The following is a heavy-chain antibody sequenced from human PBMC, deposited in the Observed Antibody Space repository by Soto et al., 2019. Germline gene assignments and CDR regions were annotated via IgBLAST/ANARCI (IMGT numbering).Heavy chain of an antibody. J-gene: IGHJ4*02. CDR2: ISGSGGST. CDR1: GFTFSSYA. D-gene: IGHD5-18*01. CDR3: AKEPHSYGQYQEDRLYY. Sequence: EVQLLESGGGLVQPGGSLRLSCAASGFTFSSYAMSWVRQAPGKGLEWVSAISGSGGSTYYADSVKGRFTISRDNSKNTLYLQMNSLRAEDTAVYYCAKEPHSYGQYQEDRLYYWGQGTLVTVSS. V-gene: IGHV3-23*01.